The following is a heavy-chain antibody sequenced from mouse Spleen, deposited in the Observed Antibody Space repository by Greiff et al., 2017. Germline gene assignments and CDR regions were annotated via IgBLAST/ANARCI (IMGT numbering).Heavy chain of an antibody. V-gene: IGHV5-16*01. D-gene: IGHD2-3*01. J-gene: IGHJ3*01. Sequence: EVKLVESEGGLVQPGSSMKLSCTASGFTFSDYYMAWVRQVPEKGLEWVANINYDGSSTYYLDSLKSRFIISRDNAKNILYLQMSSLKSEDTATYYCAREEDDGYYGFAYWGQGTLVTVSA. CDR1: GFTFSDYY. CDR2: INYDGSST. CDR3: AREEDDGYYGFAY.